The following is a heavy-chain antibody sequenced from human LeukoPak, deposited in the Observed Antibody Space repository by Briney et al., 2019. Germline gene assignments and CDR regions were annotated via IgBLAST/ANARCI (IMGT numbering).Heavy chain of an antibody. CDR3: ARYICGAACQGFNI. D-gene: IGHD2-21*02. CDR2: IHYTGSS. J-gene: IGHJ3*02. V-gene: IGHV4-59*01. CDR1: GGSISNSY. Sequence: SETLSLTCTVSGGSISNSYWSWIRQSPGQGLEWIGFIHYTGSSNFNPSLKSRVTISIDTSKNQFSLKLSSVTAADTAVYYCARYICGAACQGFNIWGQGTMVTVSS.